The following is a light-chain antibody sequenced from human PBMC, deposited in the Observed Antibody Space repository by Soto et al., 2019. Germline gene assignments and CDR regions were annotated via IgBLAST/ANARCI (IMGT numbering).Light chain of an antibody. V-gene: IGKV1-5*03. CDR2: KAS. Sequence: DIQMTQSPSTLSASVGDRVTITCRASQSITDWLAWYQQKPGKAPKLLIYKASSLESGVPSRFSGGGSGTEFTLTISSLQPEDFASYYCLQDYGDSWTFGQGTKVEIE. CDR1: QSITDW. J-gene: IGKJ1*01. CDR3: LQDYGDSWT.